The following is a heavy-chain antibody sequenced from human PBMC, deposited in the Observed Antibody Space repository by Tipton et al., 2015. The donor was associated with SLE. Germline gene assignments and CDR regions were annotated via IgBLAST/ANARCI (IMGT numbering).Heavy chain of an antibody. V-gene: IGHV3-33*06. CDR3: AKQMGSSWQNWFDP. D-gene: IGHD6-13*01. J-gene: IGHJ5*02. CDR1: GFTFSSYG. Sequence: SLRLSCAASGFTFSSYGMHWVRQAPGKGLEWVAVIWYDGSNKYYADSVKGRFTISRDNSKNTLYLQMNSLRAEDTAVYYCAKQMGSSWQNWFDPWGQGTLVTVSS. CDR2: IWYDGSNK.